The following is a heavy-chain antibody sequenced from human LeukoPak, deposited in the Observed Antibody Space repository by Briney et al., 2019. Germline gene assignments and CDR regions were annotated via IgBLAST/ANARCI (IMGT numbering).Heavy chain of an antibody. CDR3: ARGPYVPDYYDYYMDV. V-gene: IGHV4-59*01. CDR2: IYYSGST. J-gene: IGHJ6*03. Sequence: WETLSLTCTVSGGSISSYYWRWLRQPTGKGLEWVGYIYYSGSTNYNPSLKSRVTISVDTSKNQFSLKLSSVTAADTAVYYCARGPYVPDYYDYYMDVWGKGTTVTVSS. D-gene: IGHD3-16*01. CDR1: GGSISSYY.